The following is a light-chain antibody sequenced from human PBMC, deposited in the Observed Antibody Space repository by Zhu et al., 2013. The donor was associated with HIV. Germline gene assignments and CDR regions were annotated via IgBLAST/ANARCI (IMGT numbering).Light chain of an antibody. Sequence: DIQMTQSPSSLSASVGDRVTITCRASQSISSYLNWYQQKPGKAPKRLIYTASTLQSGVPSRFSGSGSGTDFTLTISSLQPEDFATYYCLQSNSYPRTFGQGTQAGDQT. CDR3: LQSNSYPRT. CDR1: QSISSY. V-gene: IGKV1-17*01. J-gene: IGKJ2*02. CDR2: TAS.